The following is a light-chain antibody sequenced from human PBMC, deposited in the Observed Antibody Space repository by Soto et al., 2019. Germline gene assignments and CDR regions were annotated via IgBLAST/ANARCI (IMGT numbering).Light chain of an antibody. CDR2: DAS. V-gene: IGKV1-5*01. CDR1: QSISSW. Sequence: DILMTQSPSTLSASVGDRVTITCRASQSISSWLAWYQQKQGKAPKLLIYDASSLESGVPSRFSGSGSGTEFTLTISSLQPDDFATYYCQHQTCGQVTKVEIK. CDR3: QHQT. J-gene: IGKJ1*01.